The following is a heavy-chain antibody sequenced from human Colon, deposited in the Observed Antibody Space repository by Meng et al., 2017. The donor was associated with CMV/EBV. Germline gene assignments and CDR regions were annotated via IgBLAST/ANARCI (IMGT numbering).Heavy chain of an antibody. D-gene: IGHD1-26*01. CDR2: ISSSGSTI. J-gene: IGHJ4*02. CDR1: GFTFSDYY. CDR3: ARDKSGSYSKNFDY. V-gene: IGHV3-11*04. Sequence: GGSLKISCAASGFTFSDYYMSWIRQAPGKGLEWVSYISSSGSTIYYADSVQGRFTISRDNAKNSLYLQMNSPRAEDTAVYYCARDKSGSYSKNFDYWGQGTLVTVSS.